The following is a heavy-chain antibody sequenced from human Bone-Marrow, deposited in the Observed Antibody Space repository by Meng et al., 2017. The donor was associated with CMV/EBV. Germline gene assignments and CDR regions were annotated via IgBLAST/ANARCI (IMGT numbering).Heavy chain of an antibody. Sequence: SETLSLTCAVYGGSFSGYYWSWIRQPPGKGLEWIGEINHSGTTNYDPSLKSRVTMSVDRSKNQFSLKLISVTAADTAVYYCARSTISPIGARLNFDYWGQGTLVTVSS. CDR2: INHSGTT. D-gene: IGHD6-6*01. CDR1: GGSFSGYY. V-gene: IGHV4-34*01. CDR3: ARSTISPIGARLNFDY. J-gene: IGHJ4*02.